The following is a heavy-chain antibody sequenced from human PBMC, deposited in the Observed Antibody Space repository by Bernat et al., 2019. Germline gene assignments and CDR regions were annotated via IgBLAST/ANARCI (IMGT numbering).Heavy chain of an antibody. V-gene: IGHV3-23*01. Sequence: EVQLLESGGGLVQPGGSLRLSCAASGFTFSSYAMSWVRQAPGKGLEWVSAISGSGGSTYSADSVKGRFTISRDNSKNTLYLQMNSLRAEDTAVYYCARLYDFWSGYEPFFDYWGQGTLVTVSS. CDR2: ISGSGGST. D-gene: IGHD3-3*01. J-gene: IGHJ4*02. CDR3: ARLYDFWSGYEPFFDY. CDR1: GFTFSSYA.